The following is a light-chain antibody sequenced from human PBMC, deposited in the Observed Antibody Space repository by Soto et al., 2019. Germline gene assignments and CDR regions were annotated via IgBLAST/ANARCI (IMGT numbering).Light chain of an antibody. CDR2: DNN. V-gene: IGLV1-51*01. CDR3: GTWDNSVSGSYV. J-gene: IGLJ1*01. Sequence: QSVLTQPPSVSAAPGQKVTISCSGSSSNIGDNSVSWYQQLPGTAPKLLIHDNNKRPSGIPDRFSGSKSGTSATLGITGLQTGDEADYYCGTWDNSVSGSYVFGTGTKLTVL. CDR1: SSNIGDNS.